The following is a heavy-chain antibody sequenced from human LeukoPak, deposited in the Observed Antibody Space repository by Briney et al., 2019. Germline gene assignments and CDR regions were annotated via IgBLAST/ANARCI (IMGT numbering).Heavy chain of an antibody. CDR3: AKDWDFDWLRGGSRAFDI. Sequence: GGSLRLSCAASGFTFDDYAMHWVRQAPGKGLEWVSGISWNRGSIGYADSVKGRFTISRDNAKNSLYLQMNSLRAEDTALYYCAKDWDFDWLRGGSRAFDIWGQGTMVTVSS. CDR1: GFTFDDYA. CDR2: ISWNRGSI. D-gene: IGHD3-9*01. J-gene: IGHJ3*02. V-gene: IGHV3-9*01.